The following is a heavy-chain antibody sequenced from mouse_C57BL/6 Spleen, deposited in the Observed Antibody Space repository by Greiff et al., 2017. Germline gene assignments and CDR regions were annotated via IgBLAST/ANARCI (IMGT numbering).Heavy chain of an antibody. D-gene: IGHD2-1*01. CDR3: AKLPFDY. Sequence: EVKLQESGGGLVKPGGSLKLSCAASGFTFSDYGMHWVRQAPEKGLEWVAYISSGSSTIYYADTVKGRFTISRDNAKNTLFLQMTSLRSEDTAMYYCAKLPFDYWGQGTTLTVSS. V-gene: IGHV5-17*01. CDR2: ISSGSSTI. J-gene: IGHJ2*01. CDR1: GFTFSDYG.